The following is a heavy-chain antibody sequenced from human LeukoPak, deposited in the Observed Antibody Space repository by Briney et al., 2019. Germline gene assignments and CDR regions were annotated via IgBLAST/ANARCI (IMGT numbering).Heavy chain of an antibody. D-gene: IGHD5-18*01. CDR2: TSYSSKWYH. Sequence: SETLSLTCVMSGDSVSTDSAAWEWIRQFASRGLEWLGRTSYSSKWYHDYAVSVTSRTTITPDTSKNQFSLHLTSVNPEATEVSSCAGPSYGVRPSWGQGTLVTASS. J-gene: IGHJ5*02. CDR1: GDSVSTDSAA. V-gene: IGHV6-1*01. CDR3: AGPSYGVRPS.